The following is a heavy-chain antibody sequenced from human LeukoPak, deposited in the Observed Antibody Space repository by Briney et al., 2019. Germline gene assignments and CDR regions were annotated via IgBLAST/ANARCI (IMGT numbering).Heavy chain of an antibody. CDR1: GGSISSHY. J-gene: IGHJ4*02. CDR3: ASLEVVTAIVHYFDY. D-gene: IGHD2-21*02. Sequence: PSETLSLTCTVSGGSISSHYWSWIRQPPGKGLEWIGYIYYSGSTNYNPSLKSRVTISVDTSKNQFSLKLSSVTAADTAVYYCASLEVVTAIVHYFDYWGQGTLVTVSS. V-gene: IGHV4-59*11. CDR2: IYYSGST.